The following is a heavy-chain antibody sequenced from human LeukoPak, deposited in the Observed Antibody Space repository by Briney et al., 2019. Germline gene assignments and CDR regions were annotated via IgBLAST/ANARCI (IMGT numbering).Heavy chain of an antibody. CDR3: SRGTYPYSSDT. V-gene: IGHV3-74*01. J-gene: IGHJ5*02. CDR2: INGDGSRT. Sequence: GGSLRLSCAASGFTFSDYYMHWVRQAPGKGLLWISHINGDGSRTGYADSVKGRFTISRDNAKNILYLQMNSLRAEDMAVYYCSRGTYPYSSDTWGQGALVTVSS. CDR1: GFTFSDYY. D-gene: IGHD3-10*01.